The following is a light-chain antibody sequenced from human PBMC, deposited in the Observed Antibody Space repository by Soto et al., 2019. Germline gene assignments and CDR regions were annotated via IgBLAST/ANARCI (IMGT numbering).Light chain of an antibody. CDR2: GAS. V-gene: IGKV3-15*01. Sequence: EILMTQSPATLSVSPGERATLPCRASQSVSSNLAWYQQKPGQAPRLLIYGASTRATGIPARFSGSGSGTEFTLTISSLQSEDFAVYYCQQYNNWWTFGQGTKVDIK. J-gene: IGKJ1*01. CDR1: QSVSSN. CDR3: QQYNNWWT.